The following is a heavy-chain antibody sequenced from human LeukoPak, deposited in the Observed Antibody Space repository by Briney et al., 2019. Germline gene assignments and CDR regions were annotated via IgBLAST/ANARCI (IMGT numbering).Heavy chain of an antibody. D-gene: IGHD6-13*01. V-gene: IGHV1-3*01. CDR2: INPGNGNT. J-gene: IGHJ6*02. CDR1: GYTLTSYA. CDR3: ARSLAAAYYYYGMDV. Sequence: ASVKVSCKASGYTLTSYALHWVRQAPGQRLEWMGWINPGNGNTKYSQNFQGRVTITRDTSASTAYMELSSLRSEDTAVYYCARSLAAAYYYYGMDVWGQGTTVTVSS.